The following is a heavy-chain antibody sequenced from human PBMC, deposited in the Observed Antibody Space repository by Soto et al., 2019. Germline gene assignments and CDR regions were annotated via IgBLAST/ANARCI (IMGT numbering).Heavy chain of an antibody. CDR2: ISYDGSNK. J-gene: IGHJ6*02. CDR3: ARDLLGSGYSGYYYGMDV. Sequence: GESLKISCAASGFTFSSYAMHWVRQAPGKGLEWVAVISYDGSNKYYADSVKGRFTISRDNSKNTLYLQMNSLRAEDTAVYYCARDLLGSGYSGYYYGMDVWGQGTTVTVSS. CDR1: GFTFSSYA. V-gene: IGHV3-30-3*01. D-gene: IGHD5-12*01.